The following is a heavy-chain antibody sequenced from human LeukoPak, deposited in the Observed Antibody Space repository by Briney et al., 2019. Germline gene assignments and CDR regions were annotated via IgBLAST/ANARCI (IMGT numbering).Heavy chain of an antibody. J-gene: IGHJ3*02. CDR3: ARVGRDRGFDI. Sequence: PGGSLRLSCTSSGFTFEDYALTWLRQAPGKGLEWLGFIRTKFYGGTADYAASVKDRFTISRDDYKNIAYLQMDGLKSEDTALHYCARVGRDRGFDIWGQGTAVTVSS. CDR2: IRTKFYGGTA. D-gene: IGHD3-10*01. CDR1: GFTFEDYA. V-gene: IGHV3-49*03.